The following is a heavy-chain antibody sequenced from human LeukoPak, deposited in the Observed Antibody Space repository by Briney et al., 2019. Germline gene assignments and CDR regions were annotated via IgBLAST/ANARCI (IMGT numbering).Heavy chain of an antibody. V-gene: IGHV4-59*01. CDR2: IYYSGST. CDR1: GGSISSYY. Sequence: SETLSLTCTVSGGSISSYYWSWIRQPPGKGLEWLGYIYYSGSTNYNPSLKSRVTISVDTSKNQFSLKLSSVTAADTAVYYCARAAYCGGDCYSELDYWGQGTLVTVSS. J-gene: IGHJ4*02. D-gene: IGHD2-21*02. CDR3: ARAAYCGGDCYSELDY.